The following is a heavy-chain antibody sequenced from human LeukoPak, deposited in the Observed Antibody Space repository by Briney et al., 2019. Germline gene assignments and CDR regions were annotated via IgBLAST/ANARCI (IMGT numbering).Heavy chain of an antibody. J-gene: IGHJ6*02. Sequence: GGSLRLSCAASGFTFSSYSMNWVRQAPGKGLEWVSYISSSSSTIYYADSVKGRFTISRDNAKNSLYLQMNSLRAEDTAVYYCARAPPIAAAGEYYYGMDVWGQGTTVTVSS. CDR2: ISSSSSTI. CDR3: ARAPPIAAAGEYYYGMDV. V-gene: IGHV3-48*04. D-gene: IGHD6-13*01. CDR1: GFTFSSYS.